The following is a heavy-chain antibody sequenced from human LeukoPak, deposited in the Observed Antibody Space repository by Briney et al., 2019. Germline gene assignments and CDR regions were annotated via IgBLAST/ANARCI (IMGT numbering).Heavy chain of an antibody. D-gene: IGHD6-13*01. J-gene: IGHJ5*02. Sequence: SATLSLTCAVSGGSISSGGCSWSWIRQPPGKGLEWIGYIYHSGSTYYNPSLKSRVTISVDRSKNQFSLKLSSVTAADTAVYYCARVCIAAAGTRWFDPWGQGTLVTVSS. CDR2: IYHSGST. CDR3: ARVCIAAAGTRWFDP. V-gene: IGHV4-30-2*01. CDR1: GGSISSGGCS.